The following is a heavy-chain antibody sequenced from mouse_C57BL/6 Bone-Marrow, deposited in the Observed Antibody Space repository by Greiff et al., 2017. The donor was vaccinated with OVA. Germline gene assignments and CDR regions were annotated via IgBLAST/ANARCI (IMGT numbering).Heavy chain of an antibody. CDR3: ARRSYYGSSPPFAY. Sequence: QVQLQQSGPELVKPGASVKLSCKASGYTFTSYDINWVKQRPGQGLEWIGWIYPRDGSTKYNEKFKGKATLTVDTSSSTAYMELHSLTSEDSAVYFSARRSYYGSSPPFAYWGQGTLVTVSA. CDR2: IYPRDGST. V-gene: IGHV1-85*01. J-gene: IGHJ3*01. D-gene: IGHD1-1*01. CDR1: GYTFTSYD.